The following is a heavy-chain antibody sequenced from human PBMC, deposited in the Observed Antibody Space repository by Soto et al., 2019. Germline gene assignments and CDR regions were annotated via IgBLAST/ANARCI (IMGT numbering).Heavy chain of an antibody. CDR3: ASYSSGWYNYFDY. CDR1: GYSFTSYW. D-gene: IGHD6-19*01. V-gene: IGHV5-51*01. J-gene: IGHJ4*02. Sequence: GESLKISCKGSGYSFTSYWIGWVRQMPGKGLEWMGIIYPGDSDTRYSPSFQGQVTISADKSISTAYLQWSSLKASDTGMYYCASYSSGWYNYFDYWGQGTLVTVSS. CDR2: IYPGDSDT.